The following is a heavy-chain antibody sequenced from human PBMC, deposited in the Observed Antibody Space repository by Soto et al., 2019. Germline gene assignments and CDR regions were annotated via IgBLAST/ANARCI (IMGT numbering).Heavy chain of an antibody. V-gene: IGHV3-9*01. CDR1: GFMFEDFA. J-gene: IGHJ1*01. CDR3: AKDVVRLGELWGYFQS. Sequence: EVQLVESGGGLEQPGRSLRLSCTVSGFMFEDFAMHWVRQAPGQGLEWVSGINWNGVNKGYAESVLGRFTISRDNAKKSLYLDMNYLRPEDTALYICAKDVVRLGELWGYFQSWGQGTMVTVSS. CDR2: INWNGVNK. D-gene: IGHD3-16*01.